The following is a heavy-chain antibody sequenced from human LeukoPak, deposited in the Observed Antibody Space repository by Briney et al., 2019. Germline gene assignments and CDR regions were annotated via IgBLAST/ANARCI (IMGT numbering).Heavy chain of an antibody. D-gene: IGHD3-22*01. CDR3: ARVEDSGGYVDY. CDR2: IIPIFGTA. Sequence: SVKLCCNASGGSFSSYAISWVRQAPAQGLEWMGGIIPIFGTANYAQKYQGRVTITTDESTSTAYTELSSLRSEDTAVYYCARVEDSGGYVDYWGQGTLVTVSS. J-gene: IGHJ4*02. V-gene: IGHV1-69*05. CDR1: GGSFSSYA.